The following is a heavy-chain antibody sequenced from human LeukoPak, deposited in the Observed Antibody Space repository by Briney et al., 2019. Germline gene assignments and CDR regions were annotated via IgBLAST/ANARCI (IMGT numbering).Heavy chain of an antibody. D-gene: IGHD5-24*01. CDR3: ARWERWLQLAFDY. Sequence: GASVKVSCKASGYTFTGYYMHWVRQAPGQGLEWMGWINPNSGGTNYAQKFQGRVTMTRDMSTSTVYMELSSLRSEDTAVYYCARWERWLQLAFDYWGQGTLVTVSS. CDR1: GYTFTGYY. J-gene: IGHJ4*02. V-gene: IGHV1-2*02. CDR2: INPNSGGT.